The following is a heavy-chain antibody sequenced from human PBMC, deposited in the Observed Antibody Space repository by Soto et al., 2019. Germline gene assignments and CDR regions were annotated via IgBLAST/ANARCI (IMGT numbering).Heavy chain of an antibody. V-gene: IGHV3-23*01. CDR1: GFTFRNYA. Sequence: PVGSLRLSCAASGFTFRNYAMTWVRQAPGKGLEWVSLVSGAGTSTYYADSVKGRFTISRDNSKNTLSLQMNSLRAADTAVYLCARRGGGYGSAFDFWGQGALVTVSS. D-gene: IGHD3-10*01. CDR2: VSGAGTST. J-gene: IGHJ4*02. CDR3: ARRGGGYGSAFDF.